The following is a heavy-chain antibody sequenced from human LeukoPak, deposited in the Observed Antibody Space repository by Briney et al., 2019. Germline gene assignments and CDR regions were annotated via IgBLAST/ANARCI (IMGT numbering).Heavy chain of an antibody. Sequence: PGGSLRLSCAASGFTFDDYAMHWVRQAPGKSLEWVSGISWNSGSIGYADSVKGRFTISRDNAKNSLYLQMNSLRAEDTALYYCAKAASYYYDSSGYSAVYFQHWGQGTLVTVSS. V-gene: IGHV3-9*01. CDR2: ISWNSGSI. CDR3: AKAASYYYDSSGYSAVYFQH. CDR1: GFTFDDYA. J-gene: IGHJ1*01. D-gene: IGHD3-22*01.